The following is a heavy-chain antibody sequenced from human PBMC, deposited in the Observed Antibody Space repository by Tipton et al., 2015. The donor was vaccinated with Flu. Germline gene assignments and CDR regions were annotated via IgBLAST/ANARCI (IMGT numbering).Heavy chain of an antibody. CDR2: INHSGST. CDR1: GDSISSDYY. CDR3: ARRGDQYCSGGTCLKLGFDP. Sequence: TLSLTCAVSGDSISSDYYWGWIRQFPGKGLEWIGEINHSGSTNYNPSLKSRVTISVDTSKKQFSLKLTSVTAADTAVYYCARRGDQYCSGGTCLKLGFDPWGQGTLVTVSS. V-gene: IGHV4-38-2*01. D-gene: IGHD2-15*01. J-gene: IGHJ5*02.